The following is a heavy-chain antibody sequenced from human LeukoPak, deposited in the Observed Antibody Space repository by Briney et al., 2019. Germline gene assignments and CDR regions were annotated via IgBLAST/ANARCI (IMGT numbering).Heavy chain of an antibody. V-gene: IGHV1-69*01. CDR3: ARDYPIVVVPAARAGNWFDP. Sequence: AASVKVSCKASGGTFSSYANSWVRQAPGQGLEWMGGIIPIFGTANYAQKFQGRVTITADESTSTAYMELSSLRSEDTAVYYCARDYPIVVVPAARAGNWFDPWGQGTLVTVSS. D-gene: IGHD2-2*01. CDR1: GGTFSSYA. CDR2: IIPIFGTA. J-gene: IGHJ5*02.